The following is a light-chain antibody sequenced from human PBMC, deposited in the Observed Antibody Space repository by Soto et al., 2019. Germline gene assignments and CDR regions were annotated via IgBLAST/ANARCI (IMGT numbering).Light chain of an antibody. V-gene: IGKV3-15*01. Sequence: EIVMTQSPATLSVSPGERATLSCRASQSVSSNLAWYQQKPGQAPRLLIYGASTRATGIPARFSGSGSGTEFTLTSSSVASEVFAVYYCQEYNNWSRTFGQGTKVEIK. J-gene: IGKJ1*01. CDR1: QSVSSN. CDR3: QEYNNWSRT. CDR2: GAS.